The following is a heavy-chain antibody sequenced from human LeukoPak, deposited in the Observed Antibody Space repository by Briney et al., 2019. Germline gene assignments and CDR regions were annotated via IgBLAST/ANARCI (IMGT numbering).Heavy chain of an antibody. CDR1: GGSISSSSYY. D-gene: IGHD2-15*01. CDR3: ARSDTSKLCDY. CDR2: IYYSGST. J-gene: IGHJ4*02. Sequence: PSETLSLTCTVSGGSISSSSYYWGWIRQPPGKGLEWIGSIYYSGSTYYNPSLKSRVTISVDTSKNQFSLKLSFVTAADTAVYYCARSDTSKLCDYWGQGTLVTVSS. V-gene: IGHV4-39*01.